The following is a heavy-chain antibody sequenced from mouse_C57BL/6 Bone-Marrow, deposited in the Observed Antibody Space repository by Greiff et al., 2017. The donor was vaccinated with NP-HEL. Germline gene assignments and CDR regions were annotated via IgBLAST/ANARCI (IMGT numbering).Heavy chain of an antibody. D-gene: IGHD2-4*01. CDR3: AGGYYDYDGAMDY. CDR1: GYTFTSYG. V-gene: IGHV1-81*01. J-gene: IGHJ4*01. CDR2: IYPRSGNT. Sequence: VKLVESGAELARPGASVKLSCKASGYTFTSYGISWVKQRTGQGLEWIGEIYPRSGNTYYNEKFKGKATLTADKSSSTAYMELRSLTSEDSAVYFCAGGYYDYDGAMDYWGQGTSVTVSS.